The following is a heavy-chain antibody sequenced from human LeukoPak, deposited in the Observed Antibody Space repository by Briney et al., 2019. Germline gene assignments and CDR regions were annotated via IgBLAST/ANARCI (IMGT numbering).Heavy chain of an antibody. CDR2: ISSSSSYI. CDR3: ARDRHSGYDWDV. CDR1: GFTFSSYS. J-gene: IGHJ6*02. D-gene: IGHD5-12*01. Sequence: PGGSLRLSCAASGFTFSSYSMNWVRQAPGKGLEWVSSISSSSSYIYYADSVKGRFTISRDNAKNSLYLQMNSLRAEDTAVYYCARDRHSGYDWDVWGQGTTVTVSS. V-gene: IGHV3-21*01.